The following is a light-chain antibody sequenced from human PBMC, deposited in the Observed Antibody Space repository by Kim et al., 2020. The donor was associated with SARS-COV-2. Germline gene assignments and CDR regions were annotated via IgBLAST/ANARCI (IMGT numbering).Light chain of an antibody. J-gene: IGKJ4*01. Sequence: PGERATLSCGASQSVSSRYVAWYQQKPGLAPRLLIYDASNRATGIPDRFSGSGSGTEFTLTISRLEPEDFAVYYCQQYDSSPLTFGGGTKV. V-gene: IGKV3D-20*01. CDR3: QQYDSSPLT. CDR2: DAS. CDR1: QSVSSRY.